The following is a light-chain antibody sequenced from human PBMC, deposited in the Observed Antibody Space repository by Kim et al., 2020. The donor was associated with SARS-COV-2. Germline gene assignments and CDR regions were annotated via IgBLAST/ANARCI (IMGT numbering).Light chain of an antibody. J-gene: IGKJ4*01. Sequence: ASVGDRVTITCRARQGISNYLAWYQQKPGKVPRRLIYAPSTLQSGVPSRFSGSGYGTDFSLTLSSLQPEDVATYYCQKYNSATQTFGGGRKVEIK. CDR2: APS. V-gene: IGKV1-27*01. CDR3: QKYNSATQT. CDR1: QGISNY.